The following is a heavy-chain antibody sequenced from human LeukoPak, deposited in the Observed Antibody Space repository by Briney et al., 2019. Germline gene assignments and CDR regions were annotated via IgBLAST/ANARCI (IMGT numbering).Heavy chain of an antibody. Sequence: SETLSLTCAVYGGPFSDYYWSWIRQPPGKGLEWIGEINHSGSTNYNASLRSRVTISVDTSKNQFSLKLSSVTAADTAVYYCARGTLVVPVVRFRSLGSFDQWGQGTLVTVSS. J-gene: IGHJ4*02. D-gene: IGHD2-2*01. V-gene: IGHV4-34*01. CDR3: ARGTLVVPVVRFRSLGSFDQ. CDR2: INHSGST. CDR1: GGPFSDYY.